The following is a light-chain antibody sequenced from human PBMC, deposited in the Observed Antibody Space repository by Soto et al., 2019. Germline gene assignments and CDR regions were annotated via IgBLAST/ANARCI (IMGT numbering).Light chain of an antibody. J-gene: IGKJ2*01. V-gene: IGKV3-15*01. CDR2: DAS. Sequence: RVMTQSPVTLSVSPGERVTLSCRASQAISNNLAWYQQKPGQAPRLLIFDASTRATGIPARFSGSGSGTEFTLTISKLDPEDFAVYYCQQYDTSPPLYTFGQGTKLEIK. CDR1: QAISNN. CDR3: QQYDTSPPLYT.